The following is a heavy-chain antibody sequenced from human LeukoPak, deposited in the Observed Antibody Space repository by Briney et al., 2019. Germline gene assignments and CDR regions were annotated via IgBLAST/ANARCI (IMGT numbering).Heavy chain of an antibody. V-gene: IGHV3-23*01. D-gene: IGHD3-22*01. CDR1: GFTFSSYS. CDR2: IDVTTGIS. Sequence: GGSLRLSCAASGFTFSSYSMNWVRQTPGKGLEWVSTIDVTTGISYYADSVKGRFIISRDNFQNTLFLQLNSLRVDDTAVYYCAKVNYYLPYFWGQGTLVTVSS. CDR3: AKVNYYLPYF. J-gene: IGHJ4*02.